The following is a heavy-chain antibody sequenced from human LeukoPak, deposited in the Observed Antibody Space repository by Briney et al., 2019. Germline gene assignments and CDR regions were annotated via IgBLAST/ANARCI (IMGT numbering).Heavy chain of an antibody. CDR2: ISSSSSTV. Sequence: TGGSLRLSCSASGFTFSTYSMNWVRQAPGKGLEGVSYISSSSSTVYYADSVKGRFTISRDNAKNSLYLQMNSLRDEDTAVYYCARGVDIAISGAHFYYWGQGTLVTVSS. CDR3: ARGVDIAISGAHFYY. CDR1: GFTFSTYS. J-gene: IGHJ4*02. D-gene: IGHD2-8*02. V-gene: IGHV3-48*02.